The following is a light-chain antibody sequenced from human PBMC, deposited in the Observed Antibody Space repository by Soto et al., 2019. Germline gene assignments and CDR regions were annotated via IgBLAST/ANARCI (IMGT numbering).Light chain of an antibody. Sequence: VLPRSPPTLPRPPGERAPLSCRAGQTIYSNVAWYQQRPGQAPRLLIYHASSRATGIPARFSGSGSGTDFTLTISSLEPDDFAVYYCQQRSYWPITFGQGTRLEI. V-gene: IGKV3-11*01. CDR1: QTIYSN. J-gene: IGKJ5*01. CDR2: HAS. CDR3: QQRSYWPIT.